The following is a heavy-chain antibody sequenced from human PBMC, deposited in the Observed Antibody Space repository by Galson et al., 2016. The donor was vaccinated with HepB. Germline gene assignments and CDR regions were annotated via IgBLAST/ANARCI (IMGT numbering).Heavy chain of an antibody. CDR2: IYPGDSDT. V-gene: IGHV5-51*01. D-gene: IGHD3-16*01. Sequence: QSGAEVKKPGESLKISCEGSGYMLSGYWIGWVRQMPGKGLEWMGIIYPGDSDTRYSPSFQGQVTISVDKSINTAYLQWSSLKTSDTAMYYCARLGGTTRGGYFDLWGRGTLVTVSS. J-gene: IGHJ2*01. CDR3: ARLGGTTRGGYFDL. CDR1: GYMLSGYW.